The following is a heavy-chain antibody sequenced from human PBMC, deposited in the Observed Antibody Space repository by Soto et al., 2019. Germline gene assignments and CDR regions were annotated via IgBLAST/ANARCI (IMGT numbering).Heavy chain of an antibody. V-gene: IGHV3-23*01. CDR2: ISGSGGST. CDR1: GFTFSSYA. J-gene: IGHJ6*03. Sequence: GGSLRLSCAASGFTFSSYAMSWVRQAPGKGLEWVSAISGSGGSTHYADSVKGRFTISRDNSKNTLYLQMNSLRAEDTAVYYCAKRHGGDPDYYYYYYMDVWGKGTTVTVSS. CDR3: AKRHGGDPDYYYYYYMDV. D-gene: IGHD2-21*02.